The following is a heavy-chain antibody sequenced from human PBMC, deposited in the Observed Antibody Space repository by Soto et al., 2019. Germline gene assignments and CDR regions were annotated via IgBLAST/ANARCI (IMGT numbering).Heavy chain of an antibody. J-gene: IGHJ5*02. D-gene: IGHD6-19*01. Sequence: SETLSLTCNMSGDSYSISTYSWSWIRQPPGKALQWIGFIYQSGVTSYNPSLASRVSISLDRSNNQCSLKLKSVTAADTAVYFCAGMPYASGLRFDPWGPGTLVTVS. CDR2: IYQSGVT. CDR1: GDSYSISTYS. V-gene: IGHV4-30-2*01. CDR3: AGMPYASGLRFDP.